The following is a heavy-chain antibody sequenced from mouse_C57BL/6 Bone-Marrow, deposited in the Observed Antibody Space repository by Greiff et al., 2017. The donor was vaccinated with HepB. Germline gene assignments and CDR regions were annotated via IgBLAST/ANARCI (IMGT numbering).Heavy chain of an antibody. Sequence: VQLQQSGPELVKPGASVKISCKASGYAFSSSWMNWVQQRPGKGLEWIGRIYPGDGDTNYNGKFKGKATLTADKSSSTAYMQLSSLKSEDSAVYFCARGDLLWVRRFDYWGQGTTLTVSS. D-gene: IGHD2-2*01. CDR3: ARGDLLWVRRFDY. CDR1: GYAFSSSW. CDR2: IYPGDGDT. V-gene: IGHV1-82*01. J-gene: IGHJ2*01.